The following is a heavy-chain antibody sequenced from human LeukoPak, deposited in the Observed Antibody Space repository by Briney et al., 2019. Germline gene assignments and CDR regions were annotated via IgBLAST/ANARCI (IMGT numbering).Heavy chain of an antibody. CDR1: GFTVSSNY. V-gene: IGHV3-66*01. CDR2: IYSGGNT. J-gene: IGHJ6*03. CDR3: AKVMPPGRIRFYSYYMDV. Sequence: GGSLRLSCAASGFTVSSNYMSWVRQAPGKGLEWVSVIYSGGNTYYADSVKGRFTISRDNSKNTLSLQMNGLRVEDTAVYYCAKVMPPGRIRFYSYYMDVWGKGTTVTVS. D-gene: IGHD2-15*01.